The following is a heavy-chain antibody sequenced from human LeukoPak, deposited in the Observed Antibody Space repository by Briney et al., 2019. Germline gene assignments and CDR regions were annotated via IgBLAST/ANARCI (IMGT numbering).Heavy chain of an antibody. D-gene: IGHD3-22*01. CDR2: IYPGDSDT. J-gene: IGHJ4*02. CDR3: ARQLLLDFDY. Sequence: GESLKISCKGSGYTFFTYWIGWVRQMPGKGLEWMGIIYPGDSDTRYSPSFQGQVTISADKSISTAYLQWSSLKASDTAMYYCARQLLLDFDYWGQGTLVTVSS. CDR1: GYTFFTYW. V-gene: IGHV5-51*01.